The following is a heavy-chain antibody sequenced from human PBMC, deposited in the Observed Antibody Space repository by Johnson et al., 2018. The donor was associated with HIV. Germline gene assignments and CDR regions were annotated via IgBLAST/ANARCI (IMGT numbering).Heavy chain of an antibody. CDR2: ISISGSTI. D-gene: IGHD6-19*01. Sequence: QVQLVESGGGLVMPGGSLRVSCAASGFTFSDYYMSWVRQAPGKGLEWVSYISISGSTIYYADSVKGRFTISRDNAKNSLYMQMNSLRAEDTALYYCARGVGGAGDDAFDIWGQGTMVTVSS. CDR1: GFTFSDYY. CDR3: ARGVGGAGDDAFDI. J-gene: IGHJ3*02. V-gene: IGHV3-11*01.